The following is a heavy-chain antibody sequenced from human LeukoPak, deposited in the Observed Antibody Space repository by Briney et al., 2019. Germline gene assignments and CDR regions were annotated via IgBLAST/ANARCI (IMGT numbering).Heavy chain of an antibody. V-gene: IGHV3-66*01. J-gene: IGHJ3*02. CDR3: ARDGPSIELRAADAFDI. CDR2: IYSGGST. Sequence: GGSLRLSCAASGFTVSSNYMSWVRQAPGKGLEWVSVIYSGGSTYYADSVKGRFTISRDNSKNTLYLQMNSLRAEDTAVYYCARDGPSIELRAADAFDIWGQGTMVTVSS. D-gene: IGHD6-6*01. CDR1: GFTVSSNY.